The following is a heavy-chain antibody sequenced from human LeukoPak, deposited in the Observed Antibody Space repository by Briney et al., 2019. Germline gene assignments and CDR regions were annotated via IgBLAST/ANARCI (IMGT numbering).Heavy chain of an antibody. Sequence: PGESLKISCQASGYSFFRYWIGWVRQMPGKGLEWMGLIFPDDSDPDTRYSPSFLGHVTISADSSINTAYLQWNSLQASDTAMYYCAKTLYIGSGSPADAFDIWGQGTMVTISS. CDR2: IFPDDSDPDT. J-gene: IGHJ3*02. D-gene: IGHD3-10*01. V-gene: IGHV5-51*01. CDR3: AKTLYIGSGSPADAFDI. CDR1: GYSFFRYW.